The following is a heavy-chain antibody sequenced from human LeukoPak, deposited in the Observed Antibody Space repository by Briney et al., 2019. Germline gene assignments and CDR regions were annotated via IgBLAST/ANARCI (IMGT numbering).Heavy chain of an antibody. D-gene: IGHD3-16*02. J-gene: IGHJ4*02. CDR1: GGSISSSSYY. V-gene: IGHV4-39*07. Sequence: PSETLSLTCTVSGGSISSSSYYWGWIRQPPGKGLEWIGSIYYSGSTYYNPSLKSRVTISVDTSKNQFSLKLSSVTAADTAVYYCARDYVWGSYRYHDYWGQGALVTVSS. CDR3: ARDYVWGSYRYHDY. CDR2: IYYSGST.